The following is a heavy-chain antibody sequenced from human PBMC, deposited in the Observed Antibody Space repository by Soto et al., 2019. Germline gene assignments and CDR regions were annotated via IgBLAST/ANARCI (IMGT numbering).Heavy chain of an antibody. Sequence: QVQLVQSGAEVKKPGASVKVSCKASGNTFPTYDINWVRQATGQRLDCMGWMNINSGKTAYARKFQGRFTMTRNSSIGIVYMELSSLRSDDTAGYYCSKGYDMDVWGQGTTVIVSS. CDR1: GNTFPTYD. CDR2: MNINSGKT. V-gene: IGHV1-8*01. J-gene: IGHJ6*02. CDR3: SKGYDMDV.